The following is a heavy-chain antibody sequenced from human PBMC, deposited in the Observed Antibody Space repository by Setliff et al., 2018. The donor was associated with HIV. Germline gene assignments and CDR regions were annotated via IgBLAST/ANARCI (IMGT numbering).Heavy chain of an antibody. CDR3: ARQTGLRGYYGSNSLYYFDY. CDR2: IYTGGNT. V-gene: IGHV4-4*09. CDR1: GGYINSYY. Sequence: PSETLSLTCTVSGGYINSYYWSWIRQPPGKGLEWIGYIYTGGNTNYNPSLRSRVTISVAASRNQFSLTLSSVTAADTAVYYCARQTGLRGYYGSNSLYYFDYWGKGMLVTISS. D-gene: IGHD3-10*01. J-gene: IGHJ4*02.